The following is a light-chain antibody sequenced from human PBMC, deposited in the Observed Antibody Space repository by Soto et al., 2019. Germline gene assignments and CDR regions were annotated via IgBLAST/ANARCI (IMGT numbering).Light chain of an antibody. CDR3: VLYMGSGIYA. V-gene: IGLV8-61*01. J-gene: IGLJ1*01. CDR1: SGSVSTAYY. CDR2: STN. Sequence: QTVVTQEPSFSVSPGGTVTLTCALSSGSVSTAYYPSWYQQTPGQAPRTLIYSTNTRSSGVPDRFSGSILGNKAALTITGAQADDESDYYCVLYMGSGIYAFGTGTKVTVL.